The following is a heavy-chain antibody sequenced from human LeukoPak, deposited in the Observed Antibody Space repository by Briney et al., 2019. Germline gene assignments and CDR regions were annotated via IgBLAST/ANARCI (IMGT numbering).Heavy chain of an antibody. CDR2: TYGDGT. CDR1: GFTFSSYG. V-gene: IGHV3-NL1*01. J-gene: IGHJ4*02. CDR3: ASGSTRIFDY. Sequence: GGSLRLSCAASGFTFSSYGMHWVRQAPGKGLEWVSMTYGDGTNHADSVKGRFTISRDTSKNTLYLQMNTLRVEDTAVYYCASGSTRIFDYWGQGTLVTVSS. D-gene: IGHD2-15*01.